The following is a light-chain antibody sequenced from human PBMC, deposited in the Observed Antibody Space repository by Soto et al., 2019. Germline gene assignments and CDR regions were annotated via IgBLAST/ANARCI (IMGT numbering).Light chain of an antibody. CDR2: DAS. V-gene: IGKV1-39*01. CDR3: QQSYSTPPWT. CDR1: QTISSW. J-gene: IGKJ5*01. Sequence: DIQMTQSPSTLSGSVGDRVTITCRASQTISSWLAWYQQKPGKAPKLLIYDASSLQTGVPSRFSGSGSGTDFSLTISSLQPEDFATYYCQQSYSTPPWTFGQGTRLEIK.